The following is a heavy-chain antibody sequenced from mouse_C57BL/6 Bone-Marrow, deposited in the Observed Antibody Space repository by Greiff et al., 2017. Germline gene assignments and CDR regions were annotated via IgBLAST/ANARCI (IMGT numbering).Heavy chain of an antibody. CDR2: IWIGGST. CDR1: GFSLTSYG. Sequence: QVQLQQSGPGLVPPSQSLSITCTVSGFSLTSYGVHWVRQSPGKGLEWLGVIWIGGSTDYNAAFISRLSISKDNSKSQVFFKMTSLQADDTAIYYSARSYKINWGFAYWGQGTLVTVSA. V-gene: IGHV2-2*01. CDR3: ARSYKINWGFAY. J-gene: IGHJ3*01. D-gene: IGHD4-1*01.